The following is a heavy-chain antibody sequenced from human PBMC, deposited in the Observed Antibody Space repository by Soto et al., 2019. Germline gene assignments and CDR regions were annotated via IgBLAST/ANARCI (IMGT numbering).Heavy chain of an antibody. J-gene: IGHJ4*02. CDR1: GGSISSSGYY. CDR3: ARHEGVDYYDSSGYYYTPSPPTN. CDR2: IYYSGST. D-gene: IGHD3-22*01. Sequence: SETLSLTCTVSGGSISSSGYYWGWIRQPPGKGLEWIGSIYYSGSTYYNPSLKSRVTISVDTSKNQFSLKLSSVTAADTAVYYCARHEGVDYYDSSGYYYTPSPPTNWGQGTLVTVSS. V-gene: IGHV4-39*01.